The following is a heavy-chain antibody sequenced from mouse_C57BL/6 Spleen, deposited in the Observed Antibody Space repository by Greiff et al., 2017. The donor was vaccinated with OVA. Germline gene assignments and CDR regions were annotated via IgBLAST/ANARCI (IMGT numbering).Heavy chain of an antibody. CDR2: ISDGGSYT. CDR1: GFTFSSYA. J-gene: IGHJ2*01. Sequence: EVHLVESGGGLVKPGGSLKLSCAASGFTFSSYAMSWVRQTPEKRLEWVATISDGGSYTYYPDNVKGRFTISRDNAKNNLYLQMSHLKSEDTAMYYCARDGYPRGTYYFAYWAKAPLSQSPQ. CDR3: ARDGYPRGTYYFAY. D-gene: IGHD2-2*01. V-gene: IGHV5-4*01.